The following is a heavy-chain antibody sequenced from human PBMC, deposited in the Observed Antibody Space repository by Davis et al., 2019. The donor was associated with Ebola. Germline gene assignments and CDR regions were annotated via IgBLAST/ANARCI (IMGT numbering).Heavy chain of an antibody. CDR3: SHRSYGVNV. CDR2: IYWDGDE. J-gene: IGHJ6*02. Sequence: SGPTLVKPTQTLTLTCSFSGFSLNTRGVGVGWIRQPPGKALEWLALIYWDGDERYSTSLRNRVTIAKDTSKNQVVLMVTNVDPVDTATYYCSHRSYGVNVWGQGTTVIVSS. CDR1: GFSLNTRGVG. V-gene: IGHV2-5*02.